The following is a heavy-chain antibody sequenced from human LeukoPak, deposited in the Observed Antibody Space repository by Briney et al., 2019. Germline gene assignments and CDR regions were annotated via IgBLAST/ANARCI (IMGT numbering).Heavy chain of an antibody. Sequence: GGSLRLPCAASGFTFSSYAMHWVRQAPGKGLEWVAVISYDGSNKYYADSVKGRFTISRDNSKNTLYLQMNSLRAEDTAVYYCARAFLAVAAPFDYWGQGTLVTVSS. J-gene: IGHJ4*02. CDR1: GFTFSSYA. V-gene: IGHV3-30*04. D-gene: IGHD6-19*01. CDR2: ISYDGSNK. CDR3: ARAFLAVAAPFDY.